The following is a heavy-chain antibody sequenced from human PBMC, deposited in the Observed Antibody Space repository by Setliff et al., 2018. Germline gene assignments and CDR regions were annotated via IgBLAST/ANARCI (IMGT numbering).Heavy chain of an antibody. D-gene: IGHD3-22*01. CDR3: AREGRRYYDSSGYYSDPYDYYYMDV. J-gene: IGHJ6*03. V-gene: IGHV1-18*01. Sequence: ASVKVSCKASGYIFTSYGFSWVRQAPGQGLEWMGWISTYNGKTNYAQKFQGRVTMTTDTSTSTAYMELMSLTSDDTAVYYCAREGRRYYDSSGYYSDPYDYYYMDVWGKGTTVTVSS. CDR1: GYIFTSYG. CDR2: ISTYNGKT.